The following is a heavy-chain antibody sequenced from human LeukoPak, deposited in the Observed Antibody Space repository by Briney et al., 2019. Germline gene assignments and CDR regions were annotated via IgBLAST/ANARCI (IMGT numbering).Heavy chain of an antibody. Sequence: GGSLRLSCAASGFTFSSYGMHWVRQAPGKGLEWVAVIWYDGSNKYYADSVKGRFTISRDNSKNTLYLQMNSLRAEDTAVYYCAREGGRDGYNFGRVGPDYWGQGTLVTVSS. J-gene: IGHJ4*02. CDR2: IWYDGSNK. V-gene: IGHV3-33*01. D-gene: IGHD5-24*01. CDR1: GFTFSSYG. CDR3: AREGGRDGYNFGRVGPDY.